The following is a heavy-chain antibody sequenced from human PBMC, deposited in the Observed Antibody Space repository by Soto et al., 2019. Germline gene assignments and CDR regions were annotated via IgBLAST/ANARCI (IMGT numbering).Heavy chain of an antibody. V-gene: IGHV3-23*01. J-gene: IGHJ6*02. Sequence: GGSLRLSCAASGFTFSSYAMSWVRQAPGKGLEWVSAISGSGGSTYYADSVKGRFTISRDNSKNTLYLQVNNLRDEDTAVYYCARDWDIVILSVPIPNYNYGMDVWGQGTTVTVSS. CDR3: ARDWDIVILSVPIPNYNYGMDV. CDR2: ISGSGGST. CDR1: GFTFSSYA. D-gene: IGHD2-15*01.